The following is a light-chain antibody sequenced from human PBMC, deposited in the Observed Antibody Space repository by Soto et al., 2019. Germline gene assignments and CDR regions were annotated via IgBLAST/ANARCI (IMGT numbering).Light chain of an antibody. J-gene: IGKJ1*01. CDR1: QSVGTNY. CDR3: QQYGSSLRT. CDR2: GAS. V-gene: IGKV3-20*01. Sequence: EIVLTQSPGTLSLSPGERSTLSCRASQSVGTNYLACHQQKPGQAPSLVMYGASSRATGIPDRFSGSGSGSDFTLTISRLEPEDFAVYYCQQYGSSLRTFGQGTKVEIK.